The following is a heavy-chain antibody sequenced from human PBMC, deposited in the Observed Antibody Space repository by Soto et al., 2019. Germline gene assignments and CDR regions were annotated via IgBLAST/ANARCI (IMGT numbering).Heavy chain of an antibody. CDR3: ARGNGPYCSGGSCYPLV. J-gene: IGHJ4*02. V-gene: IGHV1-69*02. Sequence: QVQVLQSGAEVKKPGSSVKVSCKASGGTFSSYTISWVPQAPGQGLEWMRRIIPILGIANYAQKFQGRVTITADKSTSTAYMELSSLRSEDTAVFYCARGNGPYCSGGSCYPLVWGQGTLVTVSS. D-gene: IGHD2-15*01. CDR1: GGTFSSYT. CDR2: IIPILGIA.